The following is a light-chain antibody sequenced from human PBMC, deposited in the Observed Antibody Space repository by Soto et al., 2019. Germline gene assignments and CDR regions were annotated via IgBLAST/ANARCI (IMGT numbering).Light chain of an antibody. CDR3: AAWYVSKNVCV. CDR2: NKN. J-gene: IGLJ1*01. Sequence: QSVLTQPPSASGTPGQRVTISCSGSSSNIGSNTVNCYQQLPGTAPTHLIYNKNHRPSGVPARFSGSKSGTSASLAISARQSEDEADYYCAAWYVSKNVCVFGTGTKVTVL. V-gene: IGLV1-44*01. CDR1: SSNIGSNT.